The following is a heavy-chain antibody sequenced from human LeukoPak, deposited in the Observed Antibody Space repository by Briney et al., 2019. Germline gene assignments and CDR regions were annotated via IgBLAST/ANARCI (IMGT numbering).Heavy chain of an antibody. Sequence: GRSLRLSCAASAFTFSSYGMRSVSQAPGKWLEWVAFIRYDGSNKYYADSVRGRFTISRDNSKNTLYLQMNSLRAEDTAVYYCARGGSYYDILTGYYHWGQGTLVTVSS. CDR3: ARGGSYYDILTGYYH. J-gene: IGHJ4*02. V-gene: IGHV3-30*02. CDR2: IRYDGSNK. CDR1: AFTFSSYG. D-gene: IGHD3-9*01.